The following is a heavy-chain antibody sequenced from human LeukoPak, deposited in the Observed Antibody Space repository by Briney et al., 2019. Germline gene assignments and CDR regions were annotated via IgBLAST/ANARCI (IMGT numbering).Heavy chain of an antibody. CDR2: IYHSGNT. V-gene: IGHV4-38-2*02. D-gene: IGHD2-21*01. CDR3: ARDNIVVVLVSMWHWFDP. J-gene: IGHJ5*02. Sequence: PSETLSLTCTVSGYSIRSGYYWGWIRPSPGKGLEWIGMIYHSGNTYSNPSLKSRVTISVDTSKNQFSLRLPSVTAADTAVYYCARDNIVVVLVSMWHWFDPWGQGALVTVSS. CDR1: GYSIRSGYY.